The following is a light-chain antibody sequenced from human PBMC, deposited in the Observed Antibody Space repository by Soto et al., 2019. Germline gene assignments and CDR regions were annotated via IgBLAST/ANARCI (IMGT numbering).Light chain of an antibody. V-gene: IGKV3-11*01. CDR3: QQRSNWPIT. CDR1: QSVSSY. J-gene: IGKJ5*01. Sequence: EIVLTQSPATLSLSPGERATLSCGASQSVSSYFAWYQQKPGQAPRLLIYDASNRATGIPARFSGSGSGTDFTLTISSLEPEDFAVYYCQQRSNWPITFGQGTRLEIK. CDR2: DAS.